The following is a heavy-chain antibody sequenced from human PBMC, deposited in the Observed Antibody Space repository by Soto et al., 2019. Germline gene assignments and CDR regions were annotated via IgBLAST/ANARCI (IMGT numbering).Heavy chain of an antibody. D-gene: IGHD3-22*01. V-gene: IGHV4-39*01. CDR2: VNYRGST. Sequence: SDTLSLSCTDSGGSVSSSNYYWGWIRQPPGKGLEWIGSVNYRGSTSYNPSLKSRVSMFVDTSKRQFSLKLSPVTAAYTAVYFCARHRREEKNRLHYYHNNDYYKDKWFDSWGQGTLVTVSS. CDR3: ARHRREEKNRLHYYHNNDYYKDKWFDS. CDR1: GGSVSSSNYY. J-gene: IGHJ5*01.